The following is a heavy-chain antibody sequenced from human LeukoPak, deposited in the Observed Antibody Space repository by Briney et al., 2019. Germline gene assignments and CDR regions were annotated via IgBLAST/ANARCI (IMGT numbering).Heavy chain of an antibody. J-gene: IGHJ6*02. Sequence: PGGSLRLSCAASGFIFSDYYLSWLRQAPGKGLEGVSYISSTGGGSYIYYADSVKVRFTISRDNAKNSLYLQMNSLRAEDTAVYYCATHMANLISYYYYGLDVWGQGTTVTVSS. CDR2: ISSTGGGSYI. D-gene: IGHD1-7*01. V-gene: IGHV3-11*01. CDR3: ATHMANLISYYYYGLDV. CDR1: GFIFSDYY.